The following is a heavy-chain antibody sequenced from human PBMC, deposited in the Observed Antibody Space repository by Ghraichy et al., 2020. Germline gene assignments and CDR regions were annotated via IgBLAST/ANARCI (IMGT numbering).Heavy chain of an antibody. Sequence: ESLNISCVASGLMFSPNSMNWVRQAPGKGLEWVASISSSTRYIYYADSVKGRFTISIDNAQNSLYLQMNSLRAEDTAVYYCSRGGGAGTPVLYHMDVWGLGTTVTVSS. CDR3: SRGGGAGTPVLYHMDV. D-gene: IGHD6-19*01. J-gene: IGHJ6*02. CDR2: ISSSTRYI. V-gene: IGHV3-21*01. CDR1: GLMFSPNS.